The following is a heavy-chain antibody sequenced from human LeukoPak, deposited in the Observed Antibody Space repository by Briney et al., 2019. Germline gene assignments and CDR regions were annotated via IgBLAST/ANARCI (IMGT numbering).Heavy chain of an antibody. V-gene: IGHV3-7*01. CDR1: GLTFSSYS. J-gene: IGHJ4*02. CDR3: ARKSMVRGVAY. D-gene: IGHD3-10*01. CDR2: IKQDGSEK. Sequence: GGSLRLSCAASGLTFSSYSMNWVRQAPGKGLEWVANIKQDGSEKYYVDSVKGRFTISRDNAKNSLYLQMNSLRAEDTAVYYCARKSMVRGVAYWGQGTLVTVSS.